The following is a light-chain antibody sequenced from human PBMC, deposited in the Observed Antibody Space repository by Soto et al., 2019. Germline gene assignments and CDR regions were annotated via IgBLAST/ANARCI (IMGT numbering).Light chain of an antibody. CDR2: DVS. J-gene: IGLJ1*01. Sequence: QSALTQPASVSGSPGQSITISCTGTSSDVGGYNYVSWYQQHPGKAPKLMIYDVSNRPSGVSNRFSGPKSGNTASLTTSGLQAEDAADYYCRSYTSSSTWVFGTGTKLTVL. V-gene: IGLV2-14*01. CDR3: RSYTSSSTWV. CDR1: SSDVGGYNY.